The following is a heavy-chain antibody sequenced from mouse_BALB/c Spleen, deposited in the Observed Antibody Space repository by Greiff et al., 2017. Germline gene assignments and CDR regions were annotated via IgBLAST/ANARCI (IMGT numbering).Heavy chain of an antibody. CDR3: AHDYDAWFAD. J-gene: IGHJ3*01. D-gene: IGHD2-4*01. CDR2: IDPANGNT. V-gene: IGHV14-3*02. Sequence: VQLQQSGAELVKPGASVKLSCTASGFNIKDTYMHWVKQRPEQGLEWIGRIDPANGNTKYDPKFQGKATITADTSSNTAYLQLSSLTSEDTAVYYCAHDYDAWFADWGQGTLVTVSA. CDR1: GFNIKDTY.